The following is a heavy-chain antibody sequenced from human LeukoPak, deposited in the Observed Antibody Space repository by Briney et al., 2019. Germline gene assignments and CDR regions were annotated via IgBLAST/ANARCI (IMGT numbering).Heavy chain of an antibody. D-gene: IGHD2-2*01. Sequence: GGSLRLSCAASGFTFSSYGMHWVRQAPGKGLEWVAYIGHDGRNKFYTESVRGRFTISGDNSMKMAYLQMNSLRTEDTAVYYCKLGYCSSTSCFRDYWGQGTLVTVSS. J-gene: IGHJ4*02. V-gene: IGHV3-30*02. CDR1: GFTFSSYG. CDR3: KLGYCSSTSCFRDY. CDR2: IGHDGRNK.